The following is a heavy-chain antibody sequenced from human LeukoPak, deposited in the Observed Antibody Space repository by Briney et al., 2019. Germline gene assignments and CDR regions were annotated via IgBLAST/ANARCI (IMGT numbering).Heavy chain of an antibody. V-gene: IGHV3-48*01. CDR3: AGRLKGDEGH. Sequence: GGSLRLSCAASGFTFSSYGMHWVRQAPGGGLEWVSFISYSSTTIYYADSVKGRFTISRDNAKSSLYLQMNSLRADDSAVYYCAGRLKGDEGHWGQGTLVTVSS. J-gene: IGHJ4*02. D-gene: IGHD3-10*01. CDR2: ISYSSTTI. CDR1: GFTFSSYG.